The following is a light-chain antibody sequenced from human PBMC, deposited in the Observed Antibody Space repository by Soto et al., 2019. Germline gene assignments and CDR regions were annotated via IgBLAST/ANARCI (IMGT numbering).Light chain of an antibody. CDR1: QSVGYN. CDR2: GAS. V-gene: IGKV3-15*01. CDR3: QQYDNWPPTWT. J-gene: IGKJ1*01. Sequence: ETVMTQSPATLSVYPGARATLSCRASQSVGYNLAWYHQKPGQAPRLLIYGASTRATGVPARFSGSGSGTEFTLTISSLQSEDFAVYYCQQYDNWPPTWTFGQGTRVEVK.